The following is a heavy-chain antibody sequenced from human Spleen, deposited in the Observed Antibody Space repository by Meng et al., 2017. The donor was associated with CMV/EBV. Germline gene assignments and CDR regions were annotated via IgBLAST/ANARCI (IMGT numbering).Heavy chain of an antibody. J-gene: IGHJ4*02. CDR2: MSSSSSHI. V-gene: IGHV3-21*06. D-gene: IGHD3-10*01. CDR3: ARDTPGD. CDR1: GFTFSTYN. Sequence: GESLKISCAASGFTFSTYNMNWVRQAPGKGLEWVSSMSSSSSHINYADSVKGRFTISRDNAENTLYLQMNSLRVEDTAIYYCARDTPGDWGQGTLVTVSS.